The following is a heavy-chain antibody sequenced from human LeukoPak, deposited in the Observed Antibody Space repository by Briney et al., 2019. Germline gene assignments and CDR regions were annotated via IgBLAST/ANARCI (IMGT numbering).Heavy chain of an antibody. Sequence: SETLSLTCAVYGGSFSGYYWSWIRQPPGKGLEWIGEINHSGRTNYNPSLKSRVTLSVDTSKNQFSLKLSSVTAADTAVYYCARAQDLRYYDFWSGYYNYVDYWGQGTLVTVSS. CDR1: GGSFSGYY. J-gene: IGHJ4*02. V-gene: IGHV4-34*01. CDR2: INHSGRT. D-gene: IGHD3-3*01. CDR3: ARAQDLRYYDFWSGYYNYVDY.